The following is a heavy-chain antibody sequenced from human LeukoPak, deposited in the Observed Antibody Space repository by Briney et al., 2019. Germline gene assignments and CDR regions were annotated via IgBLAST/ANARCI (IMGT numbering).Heavy chain of an antibody. V-gene: IGHV3-23*01. Sequence: GGSLRLSCAASGFTFSSYAMSWVRQAPGKGLEWVSAISGSGGSTYYADSVKGRFTISRDNSKNTLYLQMNSLRAEDTAVYYCAKGYDFWSGYYLAYWGQGTLVTVSS. CDR3: AKGYDFWSGYYLAY. D-gene: IGHD3-3*01. J-gene: IGHJ4*02. CDR1: GFTFSSYA. CDR2: ISGSGGST.